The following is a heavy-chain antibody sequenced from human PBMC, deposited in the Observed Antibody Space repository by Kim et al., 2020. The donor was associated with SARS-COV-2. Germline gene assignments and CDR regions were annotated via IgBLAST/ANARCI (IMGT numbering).Heavy chain of an antibody. CDR3: TVANRFTVTTDWYFDL. J-gene: IGHJ2*01. CDR1: GFTFSGSA. Sequence: GGSLRLSCAASGFTFSGSAMHWIRQASGKGLEWVGRIRTKANSYATAYAASVKGRFTISRDDSKNTAYLQMNSLKTEDTAVYYCTVANRFTVTTDWYFDLWGRGTLVTVSS. D-gene: IGHD4-4*01. CDR2: IRTKANSYAT. V-gene: IGHV3-73*01.